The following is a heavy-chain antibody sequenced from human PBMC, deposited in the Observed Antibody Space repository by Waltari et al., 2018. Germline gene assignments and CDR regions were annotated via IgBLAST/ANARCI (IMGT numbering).Heavy chain of an antibody. CDR2: TYYRSRWDY. Sequence: QVQLQQSGPGLVKPSQTLSLTCAISGDTVSTNSAAWNWIRQSPSRGLEWRGRTYYRSRWDYGYAVSVRSRISINPDTSKNQFSLVLNSVSPEDTAVYYCARGHLYAYDYWGQGTLVTVSS. V-gene: IGHV6-1*01. J-gene: IGHJ4*02. D-gene: IGHD3-16*01. CDR3: ARGHLYAYDY. CDR1: GDTVSTNSAA.